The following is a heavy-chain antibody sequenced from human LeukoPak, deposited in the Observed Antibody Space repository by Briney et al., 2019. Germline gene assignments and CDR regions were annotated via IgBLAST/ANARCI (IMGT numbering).Heavy chain of an antibody. CDR2: VYYSGIT. Sequence: PSETLSLTCTVSGGSISGYYWSWIRRPPGKGLEWIGYVYYSGITDYHPSLKGRVIISVETSKNQFSLKLSSMTAADTAVYYCARGERPGPDYWGQGTLVTVSS. D-gene: IGHD2-8*02. V-gene: IGHV4-59*01. CDR1: GGSISGYY. J-gene: IGHJ4*02. CDR3: ARGERPGPDY.